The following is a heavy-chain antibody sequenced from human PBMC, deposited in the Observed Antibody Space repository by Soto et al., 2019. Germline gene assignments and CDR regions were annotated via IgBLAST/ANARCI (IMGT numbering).Heavy chain of an antibody. Sequence: PSETLSLTCTVSGGSMSSPHDYWGWIRKSPGRGLEWIGSIYYTGSSYYNPSLKSRITVSVDTSKNQFSLNLTSVTAADTAVYYCARHFVAVVIKGWGYWGQGKLVTVSS. CDR1: GGSMSSPHDY. CDR3: ARHFVAVVIKGWGY. CDR2: IYYTGSS. D-gene: IGHD3-10*01. V-gene: IGHV4-39*01. J-gene: IGHJ4*02.